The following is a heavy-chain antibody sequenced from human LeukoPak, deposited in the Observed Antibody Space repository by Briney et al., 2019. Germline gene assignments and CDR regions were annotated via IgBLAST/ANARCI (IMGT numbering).Heavy chain of an antibody. V-gene: IGHV3-11*01. CDR2: ISSSGSTI. D-gene: IGHD2-2*02. J-gene: IGHJ6*02. Sequence: SGGSLRLSCAASGFTFSDYYMSWIRQAPGKGLEWVSYISSSGSTIYYADSVKGRFTISRDNAKNSLYLQMNSLRAEDAAVYYCARRYCSSTSCYTSKYYYYYYGMDVWGQGTTVTVSS. CDR1: GFTFSDYY. CDR3: ARRYCSSTSCYTSKYYYYYYGMDV.